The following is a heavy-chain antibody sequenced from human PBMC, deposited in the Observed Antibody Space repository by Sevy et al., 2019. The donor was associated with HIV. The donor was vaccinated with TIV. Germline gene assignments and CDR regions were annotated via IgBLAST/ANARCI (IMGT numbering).Heavy chain of an antibody. J-gene: IGHJ4*02. D-gene: IGHD2-15*01. V-gene: IGHV3-30-3*01. CDR1: GFTFSSYA. CDR3: ARETPAYCSGGSCYSYLDY. CDR2: ISYDGSNK. Sequence: GGSLRLSCAASGFTFSSYAMHWVRQAPGKGLEWVAVISYDGSNKYYAGSVKGRFTISRDNSKNTLYLQMNSLRAEDTAVYYCARETPAYCSGGSCYSYLDYWGQGTLVTVSS.